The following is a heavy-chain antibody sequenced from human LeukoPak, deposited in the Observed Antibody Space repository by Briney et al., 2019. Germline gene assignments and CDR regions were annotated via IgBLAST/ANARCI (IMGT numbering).Heavy chain of an antibody. CDR1: GFTFSSYS. J-gene: IGHJ6*02. D-gene: IGHD3-3*02. Sequence: GGALRLSCAASGFTFSSYSMNWVRQAPGKGLEWVSSIIPISNYKYYADSVNGRFTISRDNAKISLYLQMNSLRAEDTAVYYCARHLPRYAMDVWGQGTTVTVSS. CDR3: ARHLPRYAMDV. V-gene: IGHV3-21*01. CDR2: IIPISNYK.